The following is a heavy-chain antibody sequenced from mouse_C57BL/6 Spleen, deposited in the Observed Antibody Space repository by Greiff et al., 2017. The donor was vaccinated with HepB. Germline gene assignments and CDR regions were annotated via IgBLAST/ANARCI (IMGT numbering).Heavy chain of an antibody. D-gene: IGHD2-3*01. CDR1: GYTFTSYW. V-gene: IGHV1-52*01. Sequence: QVQLQQPGAELVRPGSSVKLSCKASGYTFTSYWMHWVKQRPIQGLEWIGNIDPSDSETHYNQKFKDKATLTVDKSSSTAYMQLSSLTSEDSAVYYCSRLVDGSPSYRDYWGQGTSVTVSS. J-gene: IGHJ4*01. CDR3: SRLVDGSPSYRDY. CDR2: IDPSDSET.